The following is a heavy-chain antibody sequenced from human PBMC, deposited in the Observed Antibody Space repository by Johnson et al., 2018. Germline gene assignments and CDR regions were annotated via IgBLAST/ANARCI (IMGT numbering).Heavy chain of an antibody. J-gene: IGHJ6*02. Sequence: QVQLVESGAEVKKPGSSVKVSCKASGGTFSSYAISWVRQAPGQGLEWMGGIIPIFGTANYAQKFQGRVTFTADESTSTAYMELSSLRSEDTAVYYCACMSGRSATFGYYYGRDVWGQGTTVTVAS. CDR3: ACMSGRSATFGYYYGRDV. CDR2: IIPIFGTA. CDR1: GGTFSSYA. V-gene: IGHV1-69*01. D-gene: IGHD2-8*01.